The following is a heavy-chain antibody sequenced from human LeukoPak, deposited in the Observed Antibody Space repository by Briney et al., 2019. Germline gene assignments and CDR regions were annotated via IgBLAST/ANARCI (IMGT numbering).Heavy chain of an antibody. J-gene: IGHJ6*02. Sequence: GGSLRLSCAASGFTFSSYSMNWVRQAPGKGLEWVSYISSSSSTIYYADSVKGRFTISRDNAKNSLYLQMNSLRSDDTAVYYCARDLYGGNHPAGYYHYGMDVWGQGTTVTVSS. CDR1: GFTFSSYS. V-gene: IGHV3-48*04. D-gene: IGHD4-23*01. CDR2: ISSSSSTI. CDR3: ARDLYGGNHPAGYYHYGMDV.